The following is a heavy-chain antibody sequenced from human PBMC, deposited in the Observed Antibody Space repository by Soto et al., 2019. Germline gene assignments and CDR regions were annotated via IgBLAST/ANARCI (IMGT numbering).Heavy chain of an antibody. D-gene: IGHD6-19*01. Sequence: ASVKVSCKASGYTFRSYGSSWVRQAPGQGLEWMAWISAYNGNTNYAQKLQGRVTMTTDTSTSTAYMELRSLRSDDTAVYYCAREGLSAVAKPRGMDVWGKGTKVTVSS. CDR3: AREGLSAVAKPRGMDV. V-gene: IGHV1-18*01. CDR1: GYTFRSYG. J-gene: IGHJ6*04. CDR2: ISAYNGNT.